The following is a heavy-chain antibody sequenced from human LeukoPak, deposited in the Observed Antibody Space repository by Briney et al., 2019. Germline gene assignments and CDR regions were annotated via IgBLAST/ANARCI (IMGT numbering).Heavy chain of an antibody. J-gene: IGHJ5*02. D-gene: IGHD3-10*01. CDR2: IYWDDDN. CDR3: AHRLVREGAWFDP. CDR1: GFSLSSSGVG. Sequence: GPTLVKPTQTLTLTCTFSGFSLSSSGVGVGWIRQPPGKALEWLAYIYWDDDNRYSPSLKTRLTVTKDTSKNEVVLTMTNMDPADTGTYFCAHRLVREGAWFDPWGQGTLVTVSS. V-gene: IGHV2-5*02.